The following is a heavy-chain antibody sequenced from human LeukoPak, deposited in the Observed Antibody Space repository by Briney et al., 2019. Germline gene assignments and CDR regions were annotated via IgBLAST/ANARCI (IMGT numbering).Heavy chain of an antibody. CDR2: IISSGTTI. CDR3: ARHGSGWDFDY. Sequence: GGSLRLSCAASGFTFSDYYMSWIRQAPGKGLEWVSYIISSGTTIYYADSVKGRFTISRDNAKNSLYLQMNSLRAEDTAMYYCARHGSGWDFDYWGQGTLVTVSS. CDR1: GFTFSDYY. V-gene: IGHV3-11*04. J-gene: IGHJ4*02. D-gene: IGHD6-19*01.